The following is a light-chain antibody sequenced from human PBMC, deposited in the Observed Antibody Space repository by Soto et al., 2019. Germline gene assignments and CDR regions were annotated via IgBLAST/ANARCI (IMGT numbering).Light chain of an antibody. CDR2: EGS. CDR3: CSYAGSSTYV. CDR1: SSDVGSYNL. V-gene: IGLV2-23*01. Sequence: QSALTQPASVSGSPGQSITISCTGTSSDVGSYNLVSWYQQHPGKAPKLMIYEGSKRPSGVSNRFSGSKSGNTASLTISGLQAEDEADHYCCSYAGSSTYVFGTGTQLTVL. J-gene: IGLJ1*01.